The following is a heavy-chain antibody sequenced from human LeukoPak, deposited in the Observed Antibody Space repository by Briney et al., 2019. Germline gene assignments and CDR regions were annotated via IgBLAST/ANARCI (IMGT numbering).Heavy chain of an antibody. CDR2: IRYDGSNK. J-gene: IGHJ4*02. D-gene: IGHD3-22*01. CDR1: GFTFSSYG. Sequence: PGGSLRLSCGASGFTFSSYGMHWVRQAPGKGLEWVAFIRYDGSNKYYADSVKGRFTISRDNSKNTLYLQMNSLRAEDTAVYYCARDIYYDSSGYYGSVYWGQGTLVTVSS. V-gene: IGHV3-30*02. CDR3: ARDIYYDSSGYYGSVY.